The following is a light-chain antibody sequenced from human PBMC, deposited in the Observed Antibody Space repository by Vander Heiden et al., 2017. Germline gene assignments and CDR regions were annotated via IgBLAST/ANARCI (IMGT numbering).Light chain of an antibody. J-gene: IGLJ3*02. CDR2: TTN. CDR1: SGSVCTSYY. CDR3: VLFMGSGVWV. V-gene: IGLV8-61*01. Sequence: TVVTQEPSFSVSPGGTVTLTCGLSSGSVCTSYYPSWYQQTPGQAPRTLIYTTNTRSSGVPDRFSGSILGNKAALTITGAQADDESDYYCVLFMGSGVWVFGGGTKLTVL.